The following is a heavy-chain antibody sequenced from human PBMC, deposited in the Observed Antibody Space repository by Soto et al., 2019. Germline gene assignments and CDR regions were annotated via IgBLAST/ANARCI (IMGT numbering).Heavy chain of an antibody. Sequence: QVLLVQSGAEVKKPGSSVKVSCKASGGTFSSYGISWMRQAPGRGLEWMGGFIPLFGTTNYAQKFRGRVTVTADESTSTVYMELRSLRFEDTAVYYCARAHGSSWYNWFDPWGQGTLVTVSS. D-gene: IGHD6-13*01. CDR3: ARAHGSSWYNWFDP. J-gene: IGHJ5*02. CDR2: FIPLFGTT. CDR1: GGTFSSYG. V-gene: IGHV1-69*01.